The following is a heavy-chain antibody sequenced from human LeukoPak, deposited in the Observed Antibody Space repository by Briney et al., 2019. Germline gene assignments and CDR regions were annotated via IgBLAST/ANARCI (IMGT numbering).Heavy chain of an antibody. CDR1: GFTFSSYW. CDR2: INSDGSST. J-gene: IGHJ4*02. Sequence: GGSLRLSCAASGFTFSSYWMHWVRQAPGKGLVWVSRINSDGSSTSYADSVKGRFTISRDNAKNTLYLQMNSLRAEDTAVYYCVRGMGGGVSNFDYWGQGTLVTVSS. CDR3: VRGMGGGVSNFDY. D-gene: IGHD3-16*01. V-gene: IGHV3-74*01.